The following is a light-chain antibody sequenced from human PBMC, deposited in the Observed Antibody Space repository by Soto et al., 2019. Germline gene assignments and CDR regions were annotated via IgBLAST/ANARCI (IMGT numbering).Light chain of an antibody. CDR2: SAS. CDR1: LSISNN. J-gene: IGKJ4*01. CDR3: QQYNEWPLT. V-gene: IGKV3-15*01. Sequence: VMTQSPATLSVSPGERATLSCRASLSISNNLAWYQQKPGQAPMLLIYSASTRATAIPARFSGSASGTAFTLTISSLQSEDFAVYYCQQYNEWPLTFGGGTKVETK.